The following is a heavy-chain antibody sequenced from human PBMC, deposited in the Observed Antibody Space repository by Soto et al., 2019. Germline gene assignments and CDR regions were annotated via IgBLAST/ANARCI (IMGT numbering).Heavy chain of an antibody. CDR3: ARTHPGIAVAGSNWFDP. D-gene: IGHD6-19*01. CDR2: IYYSGST. V-gene: IGHV4-59*01. Sequence: SETLSLTYTVSGGSISSYYWSWIRQPPGKGLEWIGYIYYSGSTNYNPSLKSRVTISVDTSKNQFSLKLSSVTAADTAVYYCARTHPGIAVAGSNWFDPWGQGTLVTVSS. CDR1: GGSISSYY. J-gene: IGHJ5*02.